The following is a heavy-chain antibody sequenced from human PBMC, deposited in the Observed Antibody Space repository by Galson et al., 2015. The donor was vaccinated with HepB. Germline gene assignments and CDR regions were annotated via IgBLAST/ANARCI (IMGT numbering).Heavy chain of an antibody. J-gene: IGHJ4*02. V-gene: IGHV3-74*01. Sequence: SLRLSCAASGFTFSSYWMHWVRQAPGKGLVWVSRINSDGSSTSYADSVKGRFTISRDNAKNTLYLQMNSLRAEDTAVYYCASVGCGGDCNDYWGQGTLVTVSS. D-gene: IGHD2-21*02. CDR2: INSDGSST. CDR1: GFTFSSYW. CDR3: ASVGCGGDCNDY.